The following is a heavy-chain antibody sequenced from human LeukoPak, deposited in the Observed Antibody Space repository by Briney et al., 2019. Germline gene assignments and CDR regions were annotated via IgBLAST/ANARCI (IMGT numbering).Heavy chain of an antibody. CDR1: GDSVSSGKYY. D-gene: IGHD4-23*01. V-gene: IGHV4-31*03. CDR2: ISYSGTT. Sequence: PSETLSLTCTVSGDSVSSGKYYWTWIRQHPGKGLEWIGYISYSGTTYYNPSLKSRVTISVVTSKNQFSLKLSSVTAADTAVYYCASHYGGDYFDYWGHGTLVTVSS. CDR3: ASHYGGDYFDY. J-gene: IGHJ4*01.